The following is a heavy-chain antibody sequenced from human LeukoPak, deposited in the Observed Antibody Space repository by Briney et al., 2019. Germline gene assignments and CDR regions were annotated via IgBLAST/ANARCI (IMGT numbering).Heavy chain of an antibody. V-gene: IGHV4-34*01. J-gene: IGHJ6*02. CDR1: GGSFSGYY. Sequence: PSETLSLTCAVYGGSFSGYYWSWIRQPPGKGLEWIGEINHSGSTNYNPSLKSRVTIPVDTSKNQFSLKLSSVTAEDTAVYYCARDRWDTAMVTFVAYYYYGMDVWGQGTTVTVSS. CDR2: INHSGST. CDR3: ARDRWDTAMVTFVAYYYYGMDV. D-gene: IGHD5-18*01.